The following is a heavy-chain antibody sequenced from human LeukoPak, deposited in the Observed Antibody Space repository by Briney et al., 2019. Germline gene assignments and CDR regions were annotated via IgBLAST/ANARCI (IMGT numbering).Heavy chain of an antibody. CDR1: GDSFSSHY. D-gene: IGHD4-17*01. J-gene: IGHJ3*02. V-gene: IGHV4-59*11. Sequence: SGTLSLTCAVSGDSFSSHYWTWIRQPPGKGLEWIGYISYIGSTNYNPPLKSRVTISIDTSKNQFSLKLSSVTAADTAVYFCARDLVTVTKGFDIWGQGTMVSVSS. CDR3: ARDLVTVTKGFDI. CDR2: ISYIGST.